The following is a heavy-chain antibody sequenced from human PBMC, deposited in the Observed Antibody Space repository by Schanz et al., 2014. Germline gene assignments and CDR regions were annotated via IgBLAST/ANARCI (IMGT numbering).Heavy chain of an antibody. CDR2: ISGSGGST. J-gene: IGHJ3*02. V-gene: IGHV3-23*04. CDR1: GFTLSSYA. CDR3: AKGRFGELSAFDI. D-gene: IGHD3-10*01. Sequence: VRLVESGGGVVQPGRSQRLSCAASGFTLSSYAMSWVRQAPGKGLEWVSAISGSGGSTYYTDSVKGRFTISRDNSKNTLYLQMNSLRAEDTAVYYCAKGRFGELSAFDIWGQGTMVTVSS.